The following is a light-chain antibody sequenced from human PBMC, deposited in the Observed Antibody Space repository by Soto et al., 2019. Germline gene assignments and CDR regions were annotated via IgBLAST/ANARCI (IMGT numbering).Light chain of an antibody. Sequence: QSALTQPASVAGSPGQSITISCTGTSSDFGGYNYVSWYQQHPGKAPKLMIYEVSKRPSGVPDRFSGSKSGNTASLTVSGLQAEDEADYYCNSYAGSNNWVFGGGTKVTVL. V-gene: IGLV2-8*01. CDR2: EVS. J-gene: IGLJ3*02. CDR3: NSYAGSNNWV. CDR1: SSDFGGYNY.